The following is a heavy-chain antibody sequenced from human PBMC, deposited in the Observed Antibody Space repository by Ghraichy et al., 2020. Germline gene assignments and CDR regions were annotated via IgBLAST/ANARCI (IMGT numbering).Heavy chain of an antibody. CDR1: GFTFASYS. CDR3: AKRSSGSSGYFDY. D-gene: IGHD6-6*01. Sequence: GGSLRLSCAASGFTFASYSMSWVRQAPGTGLEWVSAITDSGEYTNFADSVKGRFTISRDNSENTLYLQMNSLRAEDTAVYYCAKRSSGSSGYFDYWGQGALVTVSS. J-gene: IGHJ4*02. CDR2: ITDSGEYT. V-gene: IGHV3-23*01.